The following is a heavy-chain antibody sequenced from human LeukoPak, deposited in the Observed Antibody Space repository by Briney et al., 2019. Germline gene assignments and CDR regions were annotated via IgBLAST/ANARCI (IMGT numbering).Heavy chain of an antibody. CDR3: ARDRDSSGYYYQAVYY. D-gene: IGHD3-22*01. J-gene: IGHJ4*02. CDR1: GYTFTSYG. V-gene: IGHV1-18*04. Sequence: GASVKVSCKASGYTFTSYGISWVRQAPGQGLEWMGWISAYNGNTNYAQNLQGRVTMTTGTSTSTAYMEVRSLRSDDTAMYYCARDRDSSGYYYQAVYYWGQGTLVTVSS. CDR2: ISAYNGNT.